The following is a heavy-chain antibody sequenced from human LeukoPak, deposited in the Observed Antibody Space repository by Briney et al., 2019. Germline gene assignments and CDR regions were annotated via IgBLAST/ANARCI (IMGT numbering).Heavy chain of an antibody. CDR3: ATDPAGDGDNDY. J-gene: IGHJ4*02. CDR2: INPNSGGT. V-gene: IGHV1-2*06. D-gene: IGHD4-17*01. CDR1: GYTFTGYY. Sequence: ASVKVSCKASGYTFTGYYMHWVRQAPGQGLEWMGRINPNSGGTNYAQKFQGRVTMTRDTSISTAYMELSRLRSDDTAVYYCATDPAGDGDNDYWGQGTLVTVSS.